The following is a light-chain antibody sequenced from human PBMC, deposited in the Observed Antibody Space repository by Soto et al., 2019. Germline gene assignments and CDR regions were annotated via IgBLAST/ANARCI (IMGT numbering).Light chain of an antibody. V-gene: IGKV3-20*01. J-gene: IGKJ1*01. CDR3: QQYGSSPRT. CDR2: GAS. Sequence: EIVLTQSPGTLSLSPGERATLSCRASQSVSSSYLAWYQQKPGQAPRLLIYGASSRATGIPARFSGSGSGTEFTLTISRLEPEDFAVYYWQQYGSSPRTFGEGTKVEIK. CDR1: QSVSSSY.